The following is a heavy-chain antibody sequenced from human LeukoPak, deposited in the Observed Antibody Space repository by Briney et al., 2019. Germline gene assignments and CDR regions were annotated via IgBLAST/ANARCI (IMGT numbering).Heavy chain of an antibody. CDR2: ISDNDVYT. J-gene: IGHJ4*02. CDR3: AKGPTSGIPYYFDY. CDR1: GFTFSTYA. Sequence: PGGSLRLSCAASGFTFSTYAVTWVRQAPGKGLEWVSTISDNDVYTYYADSVKGRFTISRDNSKNTLFLQMNSLRAEDTAVYYCAKGPTSGIPYYFDYWGQGTLVTVSS. D-gene: IGHD2-21*02. V-gene: IGHV3-23*01.